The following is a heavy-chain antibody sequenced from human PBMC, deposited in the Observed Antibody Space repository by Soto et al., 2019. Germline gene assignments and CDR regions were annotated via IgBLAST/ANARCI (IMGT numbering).Heavy chain of an antibody. CDR3: ARSTIQLWVDY. Sequence: SEPLSLTRPVAGGSISRYYWSWIRQPPGKGLEWIGYIYYSGSTNYNPSLKSRVTISVDTSKNQFSLKLSSVTAADTAVYYCARSTIQLWVDYWGQGTLVTVSS. CDR2: IYYSGST. V-gene: IGHV4-59*01. D-gene: IGHD5-18*01. CDR1: GGSISRYY. J-gene: IGHJ4*02.